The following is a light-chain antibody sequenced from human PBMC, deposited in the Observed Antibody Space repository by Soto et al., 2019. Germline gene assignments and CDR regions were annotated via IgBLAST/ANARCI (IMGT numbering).Light chain of an antibody. J-gene: IGKJ1*01. CDR2: KAS. CDR1: QSVSNW. Sequence: DIPMTQSPSSVSASQRDRITIPCRASQSVSNWLTWYQQKPGKAPKLLIYKASILESGVPSRFSGSGSGTEFTLTISSLQAEDFATYYCQQYNTSPWTFGQGTKVDI. CDR3: QQYNTSPWT. V-gene: IGKV1-5*03.